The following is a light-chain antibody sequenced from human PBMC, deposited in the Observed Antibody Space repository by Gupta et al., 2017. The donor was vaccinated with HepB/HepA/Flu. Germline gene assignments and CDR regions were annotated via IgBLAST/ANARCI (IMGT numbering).Light chain of an antibody. J-gene: IGKJ2*02. V-gene: IGKV1-33*01. Sequence: DLQLTQSPSPLSASVGDRVTITCQASQDISNYVNWYQQKPGTAPKLLFYDASNLETGVPSRCSGRGSGTECTSTISSLQPEDIATYYCQQYDWLLRTFGQGTKMEIK. CDR2: DAS. CDR3: QQYDWLLRT. CDR1: QDISNY.